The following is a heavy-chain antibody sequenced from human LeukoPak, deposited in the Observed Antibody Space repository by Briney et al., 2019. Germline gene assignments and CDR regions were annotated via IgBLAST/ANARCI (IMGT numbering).Heavy chain of an antibody. V-gene: IGHV3-53*01. CDR1: GFSVSSNY. CDR3: ARDGSWSTFAY. J-gene: IGHJ4*02. Sequence: GGSLRLSCAASGFSVSSNYMSWVRQAPGKGLEWVSVIYSGGGTYYADSVKGRFTISRDNSKNTLHLQMNSLRAEDTAVYYCARDGSWSTFAYWGQGTLVTVSS. CDR2: IYSGGGT. D-gene: IGHD6-13*01.